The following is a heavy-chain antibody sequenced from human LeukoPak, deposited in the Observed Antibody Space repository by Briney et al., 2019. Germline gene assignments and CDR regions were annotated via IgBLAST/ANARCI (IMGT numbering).Heavy chain of an antibody. D-gene: IGHD6-6*01. Sequence: SETLSLTCAVYGGSFSGYYWSWIRQPPGKGLEWIGEINHSGSTNYNPSLKSRVTISVDTSKNQFSLKLSSVTAADTAVYYCARGDSSSSGFPFDYWGQGTLVNVSS. CDR3: ARGDSSSSGFPFDY. CDR2: INHSGST. CDR1: GGSFSGYY. J-gene: IGHJ4*02. V-gene: IGHV4-34*01.